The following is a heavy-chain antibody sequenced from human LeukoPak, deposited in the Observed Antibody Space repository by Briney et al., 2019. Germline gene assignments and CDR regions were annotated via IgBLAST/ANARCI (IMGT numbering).Heavy chain of an antibody. CDR3: ARDYGGSGGYYFDY. CDR1: GASISSGSNY. CDR2: IYSSGST. Sequence: ASETLSLTCSVSGASISSGSNYWGWIRQPPGKTLEWIGSIYSSGSTYYNPSLKSRVIIIIDTPKNHFSLTLSSVTAADTAVYYCARDYGGSGGYYFDYWGQGTLVTVSS. V-gene: IGHV4-39*07. D-gene: IGHD1-26*01. J-gene: IGHJ4*02.